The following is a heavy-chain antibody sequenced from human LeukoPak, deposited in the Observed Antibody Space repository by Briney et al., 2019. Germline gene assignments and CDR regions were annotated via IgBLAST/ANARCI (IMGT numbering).Heavy chain of an antibody. CDR1: GYTFTSYY. CDR3: ASQLGIDNWFDP. J-gene: IGHJ5*02. CDR2: INPSGGST. V-gene: IGHV1-46*01. D-gene: IGHD7-27*01. Sequence: ASVKVSCKASGYTFTSYYMHWVRQAPGQGLEWMGIINPSGGSTSYAQKFQGRVTMTRDTSTSTVYMELSSLRSEDTAVYYCASQLGIDNWFDPWGQGTLVIVSS.